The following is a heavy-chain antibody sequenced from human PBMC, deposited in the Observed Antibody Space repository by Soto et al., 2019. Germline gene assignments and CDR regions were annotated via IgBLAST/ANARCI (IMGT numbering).Heavy chain of an antibody. CDR3: ARGEQLVHFDS. J-gene: IGHJ4*01. Sequence: QVQLVQSGAEVKKPGASVKVSCKASGYIFPDYYVHWVRQAPGEGLEWMGRINPNGGGTNYAQKFEGGVTMTTDTSISTAYMELSRLNFDDTAVYYCARGEQLVHFDSWGQGTLVTVSS. V-gene: IGHV1-2*02. CDR2: INPNGGGT. CDR1: GYIFPDYY. D-gene: IGHD6-6*01.